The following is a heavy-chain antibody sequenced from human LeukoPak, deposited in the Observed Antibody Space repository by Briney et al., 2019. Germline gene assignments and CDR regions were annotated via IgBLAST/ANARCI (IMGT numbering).Heavy chain of an antibody. J-gene: IGHJ4*02. V-gene: IGHV1-18*01. CDR3: ARGHYDFWSGSTY. Sequence: ASVKVSCKASGYTFTSYGISWVRQAPGQGLEWMGWISAYNGNTNYAQKLQGRVTMTRDTSISTAYMELSRLRSDDAAVYYCARGHYDFWSGSTYWGQGTLVTVSS. CDR1: GYTFTSYG. CDR2: ISAYNGNT. D-gene: IGHD3-3*01.